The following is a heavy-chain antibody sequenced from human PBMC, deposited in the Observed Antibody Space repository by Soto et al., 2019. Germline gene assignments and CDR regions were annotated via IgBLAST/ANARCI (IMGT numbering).Heavy chain of an antibody. CDR2: INPSDSNP. CDR3: ARNSNLGSDYFDS. D-gene: IGHD7-27*01. V-gene: IGHV5-51*01. Sequence: GKGLEWMGSINPSDSNPRYSPSFQGQVSISADKSISTAYLQWSSLEASDTAMYYCARNSNLGSDYFDSWGQGTLVTVXS. J-gene: IGHJ4*02.